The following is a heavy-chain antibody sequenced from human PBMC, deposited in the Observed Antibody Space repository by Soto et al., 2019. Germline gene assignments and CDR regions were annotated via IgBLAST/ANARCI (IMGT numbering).Heavy chain of an antibody. V-gene: IGHV1-69*06. J-gene: IGHJ5*02. Sequence: GASVKVSCKASGGTFSSYAISWVRQAPGQGLEWMGGIIPIFGTANYAQKFQGRVTITADKSTSTAYMELSSLRSEDTAVYYCARGTPSLAVTTYWFDPWGQGTLVTVSS. CDR1: GGTFSSYA. CDR2: IIPIFGTA. D-gene: IGHD4-17*01. CDR3: ARGTPSLAVTTYWFDP.